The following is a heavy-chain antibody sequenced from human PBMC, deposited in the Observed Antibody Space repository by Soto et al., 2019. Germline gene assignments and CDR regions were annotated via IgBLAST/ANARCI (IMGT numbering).Heavy chain of an antibody. D-gene: IGHD6-6*01. CDR1: GFTFSSYS. Sequence: GGSLRLSCAASGFTFSSYSMNWVRQAPGKGLEWVSSISSSSSYIYYADSVKGRFTISRDNARNSLYLQMNSLRAEDTAVYYCARSGWYSSSSGDYWGQGTLVTVSS. CDR2: ISSSSSYI. CDR3: ARSGWYSSSSGDY. J-gene: IGHJ4*02. V-gene: IGHV3-21*01.